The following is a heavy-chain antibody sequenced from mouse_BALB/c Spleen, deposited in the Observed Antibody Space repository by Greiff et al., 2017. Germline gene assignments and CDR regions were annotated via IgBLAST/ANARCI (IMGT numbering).Heavy chain of an antibody. CDR1: GYSFTSYY. CDR2: IDPFNGGT. V-gene: IGHV1S135*01. D-gene: IGHD1-1*02. J-gene: IGHJ3*01. Sequence: VQLKESGPELMKPGASVKISCKASGYSFTSYYMHWVKQSHGKSLEWIGYIDPFNGGTSYNQKFKGKATLTVDKSSSTAYMHLSSLTSEDSAVYYCARFITMVQSFAYWGQGTLVTVSA. CDR3: ARFITMVQSFAY.